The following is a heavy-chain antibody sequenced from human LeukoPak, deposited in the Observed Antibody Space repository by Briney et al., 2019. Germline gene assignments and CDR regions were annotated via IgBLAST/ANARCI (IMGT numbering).Heavy chain of an antibody. D-gene: IGHD3-22*01. CDR1: GYTFTSCD. V-gene: IGHV1-8*03. Sequence: ASVKVSCKASGYTFTSCDINWVRQATGQGLEWMGWMNPNSGNTGYAQKFQGRVTITRNTSISTAYMELSSLRSEDTAVYYCARGRGDTMIVVVTDAFDIWGQGTMVTVSS. CDR2: MNPNSGNT. J-gene: IGHJ3*02. CDR3: ARGRGDTMIVVVTDAFDI.